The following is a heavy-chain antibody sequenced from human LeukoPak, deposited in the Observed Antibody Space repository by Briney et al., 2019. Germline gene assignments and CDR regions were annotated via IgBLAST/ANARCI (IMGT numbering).Heavy chain of an antibody. Sequence: PGGSLRLSCTASGFTFGDYAMSWVRQAPGKGLEWVGFIRSKAYGGTTEYAASVKGRFTISRDDSKSIAYLQMNSLKTEDTAVYYCTRADCSSTSCYNGIDYWGQGTLVTVSS. J-gene: IGHJ4*02. CDR3: TRADCSSTSCYNGIDY. V-gene: IGHV3-49*04. CDR1: GFTFGDYA. D-gene: IGHD2-2*02. CDR2: IRSKAYGGTT.